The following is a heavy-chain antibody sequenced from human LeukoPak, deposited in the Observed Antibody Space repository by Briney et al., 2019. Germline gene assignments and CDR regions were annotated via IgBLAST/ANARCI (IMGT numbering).Heavy chain of an antibody. CDR2: ISYDGSNK. D-gene: IGHD6-13*01. CDR1: GLTFSSYA. Sequence: GGSLRLSCAASGLTFSSYAMHWVRQAPGKGLEWVAVISYDGSNKYYADSVKGRFTISRDNSKNTLYLQMNSLRAEDTAVYYCARDIAAALDYWGQGTLVTVSS. J-gene: IGHJ4*02. V-gene: IGHV3-30-3*01. CDR3: ARDIAAALDY.